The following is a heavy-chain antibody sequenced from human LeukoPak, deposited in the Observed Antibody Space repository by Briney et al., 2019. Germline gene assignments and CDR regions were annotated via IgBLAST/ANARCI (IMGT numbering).Heavy chain of an antibody. CDR1: GFTFSSYG. CDR2: ISYDGSNK. CDR3: AKGEFIYDFWSGYSDDAFDI. Sequence: GRSLRLSCAASGFTFSSYGMHWVRQAPGKGLGWVAVISYDGSNKYYADSVKGRFTISRDNSKNTLYLQMNSLRAEDTAVYYCAKGEFIYDFWSGYSDDAFDIWGQGTMVTVSS. J-gene: IGHJ3*02. D-gene: IGHD3-3*01. V-gene: IGHV3-30*18.